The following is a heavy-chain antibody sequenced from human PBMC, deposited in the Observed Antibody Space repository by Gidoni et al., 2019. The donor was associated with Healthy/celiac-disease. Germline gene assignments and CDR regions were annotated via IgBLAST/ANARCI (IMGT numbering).Heavy chain of an antibody. J-gene: IGHJ3*02. CDR1: GFTFSDHY. CDR2: TRNKANSYTT. CDR3: ARGAYYLGSGSGVEEYAFDI. V-gene: IGHV3-72*01. Sequence: EVQLVESGGGLVQPGGSLRLSCAASGFTFSDHYMDWVRQAPGKGLEWVGRTRNKANSYTTEYAASVKGRFTISRDDSKNSLYLQMNSLKTEDTAVYYCARGAYYLGSGSGVEEYAFDIWGQGTMVTVSS. D-gene: IGHD3-10*01.